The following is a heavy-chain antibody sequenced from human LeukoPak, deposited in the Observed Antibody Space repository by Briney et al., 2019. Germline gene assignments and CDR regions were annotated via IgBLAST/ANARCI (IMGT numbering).Heavy chain of an antibody. CDR2: LSGLGYRT. CDR3: AKTGYSYRSGWFDP. J-gene: IGHJ5*02. CDR1: GFTFSSFA. V-gene: IGHV3-23*01. Sequence: PGGSLRLSCAPSGFTFSSFAMGWVRQAPGKGLEWVSGLSGLGYRTHYADSVKGRFTISRDNSKNTLYLQMNSLRTEDTAVYYCAKTGYSYRSGWFDPWGQGTLVTVSS. D-gene: IGHD5-18*01.